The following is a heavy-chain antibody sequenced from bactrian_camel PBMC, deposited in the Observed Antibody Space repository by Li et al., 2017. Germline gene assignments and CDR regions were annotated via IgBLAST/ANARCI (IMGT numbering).Heavy chain of an antibody. V-gene: IGHV3S40*01. J-gene: IGHJ7*01. Sequence: VQLVESGGGSVQAGGSLRLSCATSGFTFSIYAIAWVRQAPGKGLEWVSSIITYGGSLYYSESVKGRFTISRDNAKNTVYLLLDRLKPEDMAMYYCAASLLWGGRSAMPSRGSRCGHHAMDYWGNGTQVTVS. CDR1: GFTFSIYA. CDR2: IITYGGSL. D-gene: IGHD2*01.